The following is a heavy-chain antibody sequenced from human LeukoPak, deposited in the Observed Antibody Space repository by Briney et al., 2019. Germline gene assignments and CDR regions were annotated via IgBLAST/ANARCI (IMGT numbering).Heavy chain of an antibody. D-gene: IGHD3-10*01. Sequence: SQTLSLTCPLSGDSVSRNRATWNWIRHSPARGLEWLGRTYYRHQWHNDYAVSVKSRITITPDTSTNQFSLQLNSVTPEDTAVHYCARAVLWVGDLDYYYYMDVWGKGSTVTVSS. CDR1: GDSVSRNRAT. J-gene: IGHJ6*03. CDR3: ARAVLWVGDLDYYYYMDV. CDR2: TYYRHQWHN. V-gene: IGHV6-1*01.